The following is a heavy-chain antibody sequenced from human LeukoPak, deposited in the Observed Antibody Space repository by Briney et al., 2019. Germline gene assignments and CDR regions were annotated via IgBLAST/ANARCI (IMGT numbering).Heavy chain of an antibody. CDR2: INPSGGGT. V-gene: IGHV1-46*01. Sequence: ASVKVSCKASGYTFTNYFMHWVRQAPGQGLEWMGVINPSGGGTTYAQRFQGRVTMTRDTSTSTVHMELSSLRSEDTAVYYCARGQNKYLGHWGQGTLVTVSS. D-gene: IGHD2-2*01. CDR1: GYTFTNYF. J-gene: IGHJ4*02. CDR3: ARGQNKYLGH.